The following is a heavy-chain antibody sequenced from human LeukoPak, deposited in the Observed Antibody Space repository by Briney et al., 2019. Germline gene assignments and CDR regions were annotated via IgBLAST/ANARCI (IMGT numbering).Heavy chain of an antibody. CDR1: GGSFSGYY. CDR2: IYHSGST. Sequence: PSETLSLTCAVYGGSFSGYYWGWIRQPPGKGLEWIGSIYHSGSTYYNPSLKSRVTISVDTSKNQFSLKLSSVTAADTAVYYCARDDLQLVRRLGGSTEYYYYYYMDVWGKGTTVTVSS. D-gene: IGHD6-13*01. V-gene: IGHV4-38-2*02. CDR3: ARDDLQLVRRLGGSTEYYYYYYMDV. J-gene: IGHJ6*03.